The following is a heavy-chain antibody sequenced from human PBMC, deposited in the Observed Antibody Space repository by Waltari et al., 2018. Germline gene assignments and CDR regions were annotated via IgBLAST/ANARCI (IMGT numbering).Heavy chain of an antibody. Sequence: EVQLVESGGGLVKPGGSLRLSCAASGFTFSNAWMSWVRQAPGKGLEWVGRIKSKTDGGTTDYAAPVKGRFTISRDDSKNTLYLQMNSLKTEDTAVYYCARGRLNVDIVATIAFDAFDIWGQGTMVTVSS. CDR3: ARGRLNVDIVATIAFDAFDI. D-gene: IGHD5-12*01. CDR1: GFTFSNAW. J-gene: IGHJ3*02. V-gene: IGHV3-15*01. CDR2: IKSKTDGGTT.